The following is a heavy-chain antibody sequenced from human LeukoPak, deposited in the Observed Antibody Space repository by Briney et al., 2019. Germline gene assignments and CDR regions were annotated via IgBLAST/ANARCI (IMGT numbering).Heavy chain of an antibody. D-gene: IGHD5-12*01. J-gene: IGHJ4*02. CDR3: ARARGTVAIDY. Sequence: SVTLSLTCAVYGGSFSGYYWIWIRQPPGKGLEWIGEINHSRSTNYNPSLKSRVTISADTSKNQFSLKMRSVTAADTAVYYCARARGTVAIDYWGQGTLVTVSS. CDR2: INHSRST. V-gene: IGHV4-34*01. CDR1: GGSFSGYY.